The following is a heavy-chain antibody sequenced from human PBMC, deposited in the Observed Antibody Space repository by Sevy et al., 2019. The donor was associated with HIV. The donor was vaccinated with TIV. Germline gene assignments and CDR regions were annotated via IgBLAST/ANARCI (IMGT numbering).Heavy chain of an antibody. V-gene: IGHV3-23*01. Sequence: GGSLRLSCAASGFTFSSYAMSWVRQAPGKGLEWVSAISGSGGSTYYADSVKGRFTISRDNSKNTLYLQMNSLRAEDMAVYYCAKVPVAGNEYYFDYWGQGTLVTVSS. CDR2: ISGSGGST. D-gene: IGHD6-19*01. CDR3: AKVPVAGNEYYFDY. CDR1: GFTFSSYA. J-gene: IGHJ4*02.